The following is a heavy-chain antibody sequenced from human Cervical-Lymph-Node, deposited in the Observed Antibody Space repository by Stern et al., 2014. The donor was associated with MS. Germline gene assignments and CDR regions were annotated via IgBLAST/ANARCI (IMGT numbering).Heavy chain of an antibody. J-gene: IGHJ4*02. CDR3: ASAYSSSHYYFDY. D-gene: IGHD6-13*01. Sequence: QVQLVESGGGVVQPGRSLRLSCAASGFSFSRYAMHWVRQAPGKGLGLVALIWYDESNPYYADSVTGRFTISRDNFKNTLYLQMNSLRAEDTAVYYCASAYSSSHYYFDYWGQGTLVTVSS. CDR1: GFSFSRYA. V-gene: IGHV3-33*01. CDR2: IWYDESNP.